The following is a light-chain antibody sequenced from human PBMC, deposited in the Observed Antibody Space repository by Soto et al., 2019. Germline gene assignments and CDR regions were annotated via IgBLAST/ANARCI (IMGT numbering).Light chain of an antibody. CDR2: AAS. Sequence: DIELSQSPATLSASVGDRVTIACRASQSISSWLAWYQQKPGKAPKVLIYAASILQGGVPSRFSGSGSGTDFTLTISSLQPEDFATYYCQQSYSRPITFGEGTRLEIK. J-gene: IGKJ5*01. V-gene: IGKV1-39*01. CDR1: QSISSW. CDR3: QQSYSRPIT.